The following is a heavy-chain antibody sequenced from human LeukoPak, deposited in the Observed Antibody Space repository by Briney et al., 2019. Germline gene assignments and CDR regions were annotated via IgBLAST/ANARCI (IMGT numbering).Heavy chain of an antibody. CDR1: GFSLSGYW. D-gene: IGHD1-26*01. V-gene: IGHV3-7*03. Sequence: GGSLRLSCTASGFSLSGYWMSWVRQAPGKGLEWVASIKQDESEKYYVDPVKGRFTTSRDNAKSSLYLQMNALRGEDTAVYYCARLVGDVTTWDCWGQGTLVTVSS. J-gene: IGHJ4*02. CDR3: ARLVGDVTTWDC. CDR2: IKQDESEK.